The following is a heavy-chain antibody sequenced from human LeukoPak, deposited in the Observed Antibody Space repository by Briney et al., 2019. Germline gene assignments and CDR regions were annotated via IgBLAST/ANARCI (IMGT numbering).Heavy chain of an antibody. CDR1: GGSISSYH. V-gene: IGHV4-59*01. CDR3: ARHRYSSGYNWFDP. D-gene: IGHD6-25*01. Sequence: SETLSLTCTVSGGSISSYHWSWIRQPPGKGLEWIGFFYYSGSTNYNPSLKSRVTISVDTSKNQFSLKLSSVTAADTAVYYCARHRYSSGYNWFDPWGQGTLVTVSS. J-gene: IGHJ5*02. CDR2: FYYSGST.